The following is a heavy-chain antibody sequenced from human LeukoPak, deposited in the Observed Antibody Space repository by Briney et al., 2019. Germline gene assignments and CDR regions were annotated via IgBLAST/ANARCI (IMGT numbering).Heavy chain of an antibody. Sequence: SQTLSLTCAIFGDSVSTNSASWNWIRQSPSRGLEWLGRTYYRSKWFNDYAPSVKSRITINPDTSKNQFSLQLNSVTPEDTAVYYCAREGRGDVDFDYWGQGTLVTVSS. CDR2: TYYRSKWFN. CDR3: AREGRGDVDFDY. J-gene: IGHJ4*02. V-gene: IGHV6-1*01. D-gene: IGHD3-10*02. CDR1: GDSVSTNSAS.